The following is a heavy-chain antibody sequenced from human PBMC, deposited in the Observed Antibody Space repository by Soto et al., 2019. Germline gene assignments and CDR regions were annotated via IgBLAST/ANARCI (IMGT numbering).Heavy chain of an antibody. D-gene: IGHD6-13*01. J-gene: IGHJ4*02. V-gene: IGHV5-51*01. CDR2: IYPGDSDT. CDR1: GYSFTSYW. Sequence: GESLKISCKGSGYSFTSYWIGWVRQMPGKGLEWMGIIYPGDSDTRYSPSFQGQVTISADKSISTAYLQWSSLKASDTAMYYCARLAYFIAAATHFDYWGQGTLVTVSS. CDR3: ARLAYFIAAATHFDY.